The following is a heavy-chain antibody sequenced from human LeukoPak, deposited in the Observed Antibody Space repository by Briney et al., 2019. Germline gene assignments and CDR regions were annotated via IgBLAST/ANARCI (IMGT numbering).Heavy chain of an antibody. V-gene: IGHV3-30*18. CDR3: AKGSGWYADY. CDR1: GLTFSSYG. J-gene: IGHJ4*02. D-gene: IGHD6-13*01. Sequence: EGSLRLSCAASGLTFSSYGMHWVRQAPGKGLEWVALISYDGSTEYYGDSVRGRFTISRDNSKSTMFLQMNSLRDEDTAVYYCAKGSGWYADYWGQGTLVTVSS. CDR2: ISYDGSTE.